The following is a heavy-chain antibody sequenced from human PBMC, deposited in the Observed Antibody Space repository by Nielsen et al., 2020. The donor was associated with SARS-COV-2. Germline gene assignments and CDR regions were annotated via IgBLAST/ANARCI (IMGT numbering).Heavy chain of an antibody. J-gene: IGHJ3*02. Sequence: GGSLRLSCVASGFSFSTNAMSWVRQSPGKGLVWVSRINSDGTMAYYADSVKGRFTISRDNAKNTLYLQMDSLRAEDTAAYFCARADYYDSSGAFDIWGQGTLVTVSS. CDR3: ARADYYDSSGAFDI. V-gene: IGHV3-74*01. D-gene: IGHD3-22*01. CDR1: GFSFSTNA. CDR2: INSDGTMA.